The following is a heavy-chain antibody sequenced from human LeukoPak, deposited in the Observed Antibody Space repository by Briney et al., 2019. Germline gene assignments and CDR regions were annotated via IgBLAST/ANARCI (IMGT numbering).Heavy chain of an antibody. Sequence: GSSVKVSCKASGGTFSSYAISWVRQAPGQGLEWMGGIIPIFGTANYAQKFQGRVTMTRDTSISTAYMELSRLRSDDTAVYYCAKGPRRNHYYPTDWGQGTLVTVSS. D-gene: IGHD1-14*01. J-gene: IGHJ4*02. CDR3: AKGPRRNHYYPTD. CDR1: GGTFSSYA. V-gene: IGHV1-69*05. CDR2: IIPIFGTA.